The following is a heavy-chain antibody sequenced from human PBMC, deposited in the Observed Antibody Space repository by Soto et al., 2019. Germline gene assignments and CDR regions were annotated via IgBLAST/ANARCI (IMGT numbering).Heavy chain of an antibody. Sequence: PVGSLRLSCAASGFTFSSYSMNWVRQAPGKGLEWVSSISSSSSYIYYADSVKGRFTISRDNAKNSLYLQMNSLRAEDTAVYYCARDSYDFWSGYYRSAYYYGMDVWGQGTTVTVSS. CDR1: GFTFSSYS. CDR2: ISSSSSYI. J-gene: IGHJ6*02. V-gene: IGHV3-21*01. D-gene: IGHD3-3*01. CDR3: ARDSYDFWSGYYRSAYYYGMDV.